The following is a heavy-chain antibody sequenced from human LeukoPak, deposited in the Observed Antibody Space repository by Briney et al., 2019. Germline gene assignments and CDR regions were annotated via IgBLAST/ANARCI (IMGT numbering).Heavy chain of an antibody. Sequence: GGSLRLSCAASGFTFSSYSMNWVRQAPGKGLEWVSSISSSSSYIYYADSVKGRFTISRDNAKNSLYLQMNSLRAEDTAVYYCAREGVGDSSGYLDYWGQGTLVTVSS. D-gene: IGHD3-22*01. CDR1: GFTFSSYS. V-gene: IGHV3-21*01. CDR2: ISSSSSYI. J-gene: IGHJ4*02. CDR3: AREGVGDSSGYLDY.